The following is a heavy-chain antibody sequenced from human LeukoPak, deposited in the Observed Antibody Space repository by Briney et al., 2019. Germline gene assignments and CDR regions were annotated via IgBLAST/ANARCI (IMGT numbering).Heavy chain of an antibody. J-gene: IGHJ3*02. CDR3: ARGEWDIVVVPAAIDAFDI. CDR2: ISSSGSTI. Sequence: GGPLRLSCAASGFTFSDYYMSWIRQAPGKGLEWVSYISSSGSTIYYADSVKGRFTISRDNAKNSLYLQMNSLRAEDTAVYYCARGEWDIVVVPAAIDAFDIWGQGTMVTVSS. D-gene: IGHD2-2*01. CDR1: GFTFSDYY. V-gene: IGHV3-11*01.